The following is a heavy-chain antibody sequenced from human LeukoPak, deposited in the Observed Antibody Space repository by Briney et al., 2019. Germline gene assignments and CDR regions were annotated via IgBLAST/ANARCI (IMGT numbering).Heavy chain of an antibody. J-gene: IGHJ4*02. CDR1: GDSISSYS. CDR3: ATASYYSSGSYFTFDY. D-gene: IGHD3-10*01. Sequence: SETPSLTCTVSGDSISSYSWSWIRQPPGKGLEWIGYIFYSGSTYHNPSLKSRVTISIDTSKNQFSLKLSSVTAADTAVYYCATASYYSSGSYFTFDYWGQGTLVTVSS. V-gene: IGHV4-59*06. CDR2: IFYSGST.